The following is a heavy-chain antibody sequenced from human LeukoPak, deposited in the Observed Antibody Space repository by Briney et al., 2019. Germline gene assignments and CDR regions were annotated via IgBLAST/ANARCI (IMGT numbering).Heavy chain of an antibody. Sequence: ASVKVSCKASGYTFTSYGISWVRQAPGQGLEWMGWISAYDGNTNYAQKLQGRVTMTTDTSTSTAYMELRSLRSDDTAVYYCARGSRYYDSSGYCNWGQGTLVTVSS. CDR2: ISAYDGNT. J-gene: IGHJ4*02. CDR3: ARGSRYYDSSGYCN. CDR1: GYTFTSYG. V-gene: IGHV1-18*01. D-gene: IGHD3-22*01.